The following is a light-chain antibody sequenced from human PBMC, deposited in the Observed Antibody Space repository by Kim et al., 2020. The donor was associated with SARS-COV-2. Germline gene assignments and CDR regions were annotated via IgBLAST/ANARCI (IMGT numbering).Light chain of an antibody. Sequence: SYELTQPPSMSVSPGQTTRITCSGDTLSTKYVYWYQQKSGQAPLLIIYEDNKRPSGIPERFSGSSSGTVATLTISGAQVEGESDYYCYSVDSNNCGVFGGGTQLTVL. CDR1: TLSTKY. J-gene: IGLJ2*01. CDR2: EDN. V-gene: IGLV3-10*01. CDR3: YSVDSNNCGV.